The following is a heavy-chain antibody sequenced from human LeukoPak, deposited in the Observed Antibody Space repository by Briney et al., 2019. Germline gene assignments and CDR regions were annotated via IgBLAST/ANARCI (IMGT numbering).Heavy chain of an antibody. V-gene: IGHV6-1*01. Sequence: SQTLSLTCAISGDSVSSNSAAWNWIRQSPSRGLEWLGRTYYRSKWYNDYAVSVKSRITINPDTSKNQFSLQLNSVTPEDTAVYYCARADRDDYVWWSYRYRWSYFDYWGQGTLVTVSS. J-gene: IGHJ4*02. D-gene: IGHD3-16*02. CDR1: GDSVSSNSAA. CDR3: ARADRDDYVWWSYRYRWSYFDY. CDR2: TYYRSKWYN.